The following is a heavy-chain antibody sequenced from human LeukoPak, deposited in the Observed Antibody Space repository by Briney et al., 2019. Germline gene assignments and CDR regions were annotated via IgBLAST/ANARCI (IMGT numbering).Heavy chain of an antibody. CDR3: ARVDYGAYASFDI. CDR1: GFTVSTYW. Sequence: GGSLRLSCAASGFTVSTYWMSWVRQAPGKGLEWVANIKHDGSQKYYVDSVKGRFTISRDNAKNSLYLQMNSLRAEDTAVYYCARVDYGAYASFDIWGQGTMVTVSS. CDR2: IKHDGSQK. V-gene: IGHV3-7*02. J-gene: IGHJ3*02. D-gene: IGHD4-17*01.